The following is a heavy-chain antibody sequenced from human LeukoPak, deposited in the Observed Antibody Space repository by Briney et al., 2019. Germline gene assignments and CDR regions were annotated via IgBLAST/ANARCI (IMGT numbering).Heavy chain of an antibody. D-gene: IGHD2/OR15-2a*01. CDR3: AREGPRGNSQFDY. Sequence: GGSLRLSCVASGITFSNYAVSWVRQAPEKGLDWVSVISGSAHKIRYADSVKGRLTISRDNSKNTPYLQMNSLRAEDTAVYYCAREGPRGNSQFDYWGQGTLVTVSS. CDR1: GITFSNYA. J-gene: IGHJ4*02. CDR2: ISGSAHKI. V-gene: IGHV3-23*01.